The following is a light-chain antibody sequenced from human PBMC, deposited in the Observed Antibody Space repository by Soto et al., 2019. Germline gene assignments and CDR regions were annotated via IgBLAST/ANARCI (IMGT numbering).Light chain of an antibody. CDR1: QSLIHNNGNNY. CDR2: LAS. CDR3: MQALQAVT. Sequence: DIVMTQSPLSLSVTPGEPASISCRSSQSLIHNNGNNYLDWYLQKPGQSPQLLIYLASVRASGXPXXFSGSGSGTDFTLTISSVEAEDVGVYYCMQALQAVTFGGGTKVEIK. J-gene: IGKJ4*01. V-gene: IGKV2-28*01.